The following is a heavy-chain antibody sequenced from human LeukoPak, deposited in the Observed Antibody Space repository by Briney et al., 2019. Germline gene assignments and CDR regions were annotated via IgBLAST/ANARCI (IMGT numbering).Heavy chain of an antibody. V-gene: IGHV3-30*02. J-gene: IGHJ4*02. CDR1: GFTFSTYG. CDR2: IQYDGSNK. D-gene: IGHD1-1*01. Sequence: GGSLRLSCAASGFTFSTYGMHWVRQAPGKGLEWVASIQYDGSNKYSADSVKGRFTISRDNSKNTLYLQMNSLRAEDTAVYYCAPTGTTGFGYFDYWGQGTLVTVSS. CDR3: APTGTTGFGYFDY.